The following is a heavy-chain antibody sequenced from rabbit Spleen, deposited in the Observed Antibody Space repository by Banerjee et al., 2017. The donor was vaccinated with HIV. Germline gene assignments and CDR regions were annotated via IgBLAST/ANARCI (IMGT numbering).Heavy chain of an antibody. J-gene: IGHJ6*01. V-gene: IGHV1S45*01. CDR2: IEVGSSGFS. D-gene: IGHD1-1*01. Sequence: QEQLEESGGGLVKPGASLTLTYTASGVSFSFSSYMCWVRQAPGKGLEWIACIEVGSSGFSYFATWAKGRFTISETSSTTVTLQVTRLTAADTATYFCARDTSSSFSSYGMDLWGPGTLVTVS. CDR3: ARDTSSSFSSYGMDL. CDR1: GVSFSFSSY.